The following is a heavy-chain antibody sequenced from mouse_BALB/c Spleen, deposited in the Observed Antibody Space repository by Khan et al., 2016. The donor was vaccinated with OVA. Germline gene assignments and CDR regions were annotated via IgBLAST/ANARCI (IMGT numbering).Heavy chain of an antibody. Sequence: VQLKESGPGLVKPSQSLSLTCTVTGYSITSGYGWNWIRQFPGNKLEWMGYISYSGSTNYNPSLKSRISIPRDPSKNQFFLQLNSVTTEDTATYYCARTARIKYWGQGTTLTVSS. V-gene: IGHV3-1*02. CDR3: ARTARIKY. CDR2: ISYSGST. CDR1: GYSITSGYG. J-gene: IGHJ2*01. D-gene: IGHD1-2*01.